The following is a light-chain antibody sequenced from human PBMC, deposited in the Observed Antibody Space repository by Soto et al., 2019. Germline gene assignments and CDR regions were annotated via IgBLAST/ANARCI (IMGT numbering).Light chain of an antibody. CDR3: QHSYSTPLT. V-gene: IGKV1-39*01. CDR2: AES. Sequence: DIQMTQSPSSLSASVGDRVTITCRARQSIGTYLNWYQQNPATAPKLLIYAESTLHRGVPSRFSVGESWTDFTLTISSLQTEDFATYYCQHSYSTPLTFGGGPKVEIK. CDR1: QSIGTY. J-gene: IGKJ4*01.